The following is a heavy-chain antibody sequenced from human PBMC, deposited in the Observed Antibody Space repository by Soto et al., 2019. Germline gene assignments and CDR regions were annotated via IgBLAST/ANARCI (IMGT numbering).Heavy chain of an antibody. J-gene: IGHJ4*02. D-gene: IGHD2-2*01. CDR1: AFTFGNYW. V-gene: IGHV3-7*04. CDR3: ARASSSTSGAIDF. CDR2: IKQAGSEK. Sequence: EVQLVESGGGLVQPGGSLRLSCAASAFTFGNYWMSWVRQAPGKGLECVAKIKQAGSEKYYVETVKGRFTISRDNAKNSVYLQMNSLTVEDTAMYYCARASSSTSGAIDFWGQGTLVTVSS.